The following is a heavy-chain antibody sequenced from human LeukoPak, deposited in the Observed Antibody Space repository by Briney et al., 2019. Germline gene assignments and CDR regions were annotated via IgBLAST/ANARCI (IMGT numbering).Heavy chain of an antibody. Sequence: GGSLRLSSAASGFTFSSYSMNWVRQAPGKGLEWVSSISSSSSYIYYADSVKGRFTISRDNAKNSLYLQMNSLRAEDTAVYYCARETLADAFDIWGQGTMVTVSS. CDR1: GFTFSSYS. J-gene: IGHJ3*02. CDR3: ARETLADAFDI. CDR2: ISSSSSYI. V-gene: IGHV3-21*01.